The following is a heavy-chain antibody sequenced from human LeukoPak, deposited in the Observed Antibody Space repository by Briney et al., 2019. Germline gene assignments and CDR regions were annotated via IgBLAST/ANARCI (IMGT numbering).Heavy chain of an antibody. CDR3: VTDLVIKGYFDY. Sequence: PGGSLRLSCAASGFTFSSYSMNWVRQAPGKGLEWVSHITASGTAMLYADSVKGRFTISRDNAKNSLYLQMNSLKTEDTAVYYCVTDLVIKGYFDYWGQGALVTVSS. CDR2: ITASGTAM. D-gene: IGHD2-21*01. J-gene: IGHJ4*02. V-gene: IGHV3-48*01. CDR1: GFTFSSYS.